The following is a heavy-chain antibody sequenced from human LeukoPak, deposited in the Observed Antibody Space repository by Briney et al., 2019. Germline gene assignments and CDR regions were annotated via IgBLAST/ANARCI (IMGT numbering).Heavy chain of an antibody. Sequence: GGSLRLSCAASGFTFSSYEFNWVRQAPGKGLEWVSYISSSGTTIYYADSVKGRFTISRDNAKNSLYLQMDSLRAEDTAVYYCARDAGTWGYGYNFDYWGQGTLVSVSS. CDR2: ISSSGTTI. D-gene: IGHD6-13*01. CDR1: GFTFSSYE. V-gene: IGHV3-48*03. CDR3: ARDAGTWGYGYNFDY. J-gene: IGHJ4*02.